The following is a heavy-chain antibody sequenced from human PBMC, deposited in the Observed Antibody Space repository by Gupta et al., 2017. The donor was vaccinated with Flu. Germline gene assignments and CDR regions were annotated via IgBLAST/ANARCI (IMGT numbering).Heavy chain of an antibody. Sequence: EVQLVESGGGLVQPGGSLRLSCTASGFAFGDYAMNWVRQVPGEGLRWGSGISWTSGSIGYADSVKCRFTIARDNAKNSLYLEMNSLRAEDTALYYCAKTRDRNYDSFRYDGDVDNWGQGTRGTVSS. CDR2: ISWTSGSI. CDR1: GFAFGDYA. CDR3: AKTRDRNYDSFRYDGDVDN. D-gene: IGHD3-22*01. V-gene: IGHV3-9*01. J-gene: IGHJ4*02.